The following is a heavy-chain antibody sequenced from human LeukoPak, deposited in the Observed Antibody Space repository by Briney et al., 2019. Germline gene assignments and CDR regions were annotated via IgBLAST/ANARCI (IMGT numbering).Heavy chain of an antibody. CDR1: GFTFSSYG. CDR2: ISYDGSNK. Sequence: GGSLRLSCAASGFTFSSYGMHWVRQAPGKGLEWVAVISYDGSNKYCADSVKGRFTISRDNSKNTLYLQMNSLRAEDTAVYYCAKSPRYSGYDLRPFDYWGQGTLVTVSS. V-gene: IGHV3-30*18. J-gene: IGHJ4*02. D-gene: IGHD5-12*01. CDR3: AKSPRYSGYDLRPFDY.